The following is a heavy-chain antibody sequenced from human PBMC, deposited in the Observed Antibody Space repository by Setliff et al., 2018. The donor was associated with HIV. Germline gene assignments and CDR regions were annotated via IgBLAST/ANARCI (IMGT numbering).Heavy chain of an antibody. J-gene: IGHJ4*02. CDR1: GYTFTGSF. Sequence: ASVKVSCKSSGYTFTGSFMHWVRQAPGQGLEWMGWINCNSGGTYYAQDFQGRVTMTRDMSINTAYMELSRLRSDDTAVYYCARDDHGDPFDYWGQGTLVTVSS. V-gene: IGHV1-2*02. CDR3: ARDDHGDPFDY. CDR2: INCNSGGT. D-gene: IGHD4-17*01.